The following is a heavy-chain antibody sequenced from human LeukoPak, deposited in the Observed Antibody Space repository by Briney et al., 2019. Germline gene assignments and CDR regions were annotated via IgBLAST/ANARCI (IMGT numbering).Heavy chain of an antibody. Sequence: PGGSLRLSCAASGFTFNNYAMNWVRQAPGKGLEWVSAITSSGGSTYYADSVKGRFTISRDNSKNTLSLQMNSLRAEDTAVYYCARASFGVIVGPDYWGQGTLVTVSS. CDR2: ITSSGGST. J-gene: IGHJ4*02. CDR1: GFTFNNYA. D-gene: IGHD3-3*01. V-gene: IGHV3-23*01. CDR3: ARASFGVIVGPDY.